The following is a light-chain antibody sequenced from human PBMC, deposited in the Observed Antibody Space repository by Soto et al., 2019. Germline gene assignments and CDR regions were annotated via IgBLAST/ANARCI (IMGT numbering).Light chain of an antibody. J-gene: IGLJ1*01. CDR1: SSDVGGYNY. CDR3: SSYTSSSSLYV. V-gene: IGLV2-14*01. Sequence: QSALTQPASVSGSPGQSITISCTGTSSDVGGYNYVSWYQQHPGTAPKLMIYEVSNRPSGLSNRFSGSKSGNTASLTISGVQDDDEDDYYCSSYTSSSSLYVFGAGTKLTVL. CDR2: EVS.